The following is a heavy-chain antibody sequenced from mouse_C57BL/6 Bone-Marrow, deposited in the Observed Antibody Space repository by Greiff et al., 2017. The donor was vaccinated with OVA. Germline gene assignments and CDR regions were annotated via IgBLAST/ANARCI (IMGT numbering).Heavy chain of an antibody. CDR3: ARRGDYVLFAY. D-gene: IGHD2-4*01. J-gene: IGHJ3*01. CDR1: GYTFTDYN. CDR2: INPNNGGT. V-gene: IGHV1-18*01. Sequence: EVKLQQSGPELVKPGASVKIPCKASGYTFTDYNMDWVKQSHGKSLEWIGDINPNNGGTIYNQKFKGKATLTVDKSSSTAYMELRSLTSEDTAVYYCARRGDYVLFAYWGQGTLVTVSA.